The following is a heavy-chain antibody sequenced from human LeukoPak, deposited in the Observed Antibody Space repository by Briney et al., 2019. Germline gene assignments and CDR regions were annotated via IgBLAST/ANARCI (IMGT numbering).Heavy chain of an antibody. Sequence: QPGGSLRLSCAASGFTFSSYEMNWVRQAPGKGLEWVSYIRSSGSTIYYADSVKGRFTISRDNAKNSLYLQMNSLRAEDTAVYYCARDRGRWLQYYDYWGQGTLVTVSS. J-gene: IGHJ4*02. CDR1: GFTFSSYE. V-gene: IGHV3-48*03. CDR2: IRSSGSTI. D-gene: IGHD5-24*01. CDR3: ARDRGRWLQYYDY.